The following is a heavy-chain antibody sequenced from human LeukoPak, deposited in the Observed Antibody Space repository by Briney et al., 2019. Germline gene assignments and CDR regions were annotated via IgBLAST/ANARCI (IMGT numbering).Heavy chain of an antibody. Sequence: SVKVSCKASGGTFSSYAISWVRQAPGQGLEWMGGIIPIFGTANYAQKFQGRVTITADESTSTAYMELSSLRSEDTAVYHCARSRSDMVRGYFDYWGQGTLVTVSS. J-gene: IGHJ4*02. CDR3: ARSRSDMVRGYFDY. D-gene: IGHD3-10*01. V-gene: IGHV1-69*01. CDR2: IIPIFGTA. CDR1: GGTFSSYA.